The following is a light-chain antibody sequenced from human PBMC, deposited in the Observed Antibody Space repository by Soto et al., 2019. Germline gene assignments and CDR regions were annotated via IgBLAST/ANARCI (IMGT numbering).Light chain of an antibody. Sequence: EIVLTQSPGTLSLSPGERATLSSRASQSVNSNYLAWYQRKPGQAPRLLIYGASNRATDIPYRFSASGSGTDFTLTITRLEPEDFAVYYCQQYDSSPPTFGQGTKVEIK. CDR1: QSVNSNY. CDR2: GAS. J-gene: IGKJ1*01. V-gene: IGKV3-20*01. CDR3: QQYDSSPPT.